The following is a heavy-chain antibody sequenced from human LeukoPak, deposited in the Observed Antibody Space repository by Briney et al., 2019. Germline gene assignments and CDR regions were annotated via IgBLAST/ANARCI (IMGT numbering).Heavy chain of an antibody. V-gene: IGHV4-59*01. Sequence: PSETLSLTCTVSGGSISSYYWSWIRQPPGKGLEWIGYIYYSGSTNYNPSLKSRVTISVDTSKNQFSLKLSSVTAADTAVYYCARVASTTVRGVILYYYYYYVDVWGKGTTVTISS. CDR1: GGSISSYY. CDR2: IYYSGST. CDR3: ARVASTTVRGVILYYYYYYVDV. D-gene: IGHD3-10*01. J-gene: IGHJ6*03.